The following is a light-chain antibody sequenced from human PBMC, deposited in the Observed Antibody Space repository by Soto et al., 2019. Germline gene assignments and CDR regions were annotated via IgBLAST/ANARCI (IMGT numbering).Light chain of an antibody. CDR2: GNS. CDR3: QSYDSSLSGWV. Sequence: QSVPTQPPSVSGAPGQRGTISCTGSSSNIGAGYDVHWYQQLPGTAPKLLIYGNSNRPSGVPDRFSGSKSGTSASLAITGLQAEDEADYYCQSYDSSLSGWVFGGGTKLTV. CDR1: SSNIGAGYD. J-gene: IGLJ3*02. V-gene: IGLV1-40*01.